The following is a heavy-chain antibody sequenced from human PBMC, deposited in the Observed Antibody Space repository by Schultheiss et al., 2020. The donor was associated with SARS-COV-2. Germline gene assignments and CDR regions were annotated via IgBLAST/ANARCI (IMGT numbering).Heavy chain of an antibody. D-gene: IGHD6-13*01. Sequence: SVKVSCKASGGTFSSYAISWVRQAPGQGLEWMGGFIPIFGTANYAQKFQGRVTITADESTSTAYMELSSLRSEDTAVYYCARDLLGHSSSQADFDYWGQGTLVTVSS. CDR3: ARDLLGHSSSQADFDY. CDR1: GGTFSSYA. V-gene: IGHV1-69*13. CDR2: FIPIFGTA. J-gene: IGHJ4*02.